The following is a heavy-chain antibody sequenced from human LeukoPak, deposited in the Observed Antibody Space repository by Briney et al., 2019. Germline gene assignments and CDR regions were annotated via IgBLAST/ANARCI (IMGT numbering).Heavy chain of an antibody. V-gene: IGHV1-18*01. J-gene: IGHJ4*02. CDR2: FSTYNGDT. Sequence: ASVSVSCTASGDTFTNYGINWVRQAPGQRPEWMGWFSTYNGDTKYAQKLKGRLTLTADTLKTTAYMELSSLRSEDTAVYYCATLQDMITLDYWGQGTLVTVSS. CDR3: ATLQDMITLDY. D-gene: IGHD2-15*01. CDR1: GDTFTNYG.